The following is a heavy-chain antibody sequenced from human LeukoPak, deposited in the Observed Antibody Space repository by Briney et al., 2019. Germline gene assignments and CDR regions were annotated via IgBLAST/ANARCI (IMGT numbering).Heavy chain of an antibody. Sequence: SETLSLTCAVYGGSFSGYYWSWIRQPPGKGLEWIGEINHSGSTNYNPSLKSRVTISVDKSKNQFSLKLSSVTAADTAVYYCARDQYSGYDCWGQGTLVTVSS. CDR2: INHSGST. V-gene: IGHV4-34*01. D-gene: IGHD5-12*01. J-gene: IGHJ4*02. CDR3: ARDQYSGYDC. CDR1: GGSFSGYY.